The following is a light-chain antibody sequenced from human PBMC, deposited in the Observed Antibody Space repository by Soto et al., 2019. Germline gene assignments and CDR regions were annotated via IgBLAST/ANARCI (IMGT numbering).Light chain of an antibody. J-gene: IGKJ4*01. CDR3: QQRKNWPPLT. Sequence: EIVLTQSPATLSLSPGERATLSCRASQSVSSYLAWYQQKPGQAPRLLIYDASNRATGIPARFSGSGSGTDFTLTISSLEPEDFAVYYCQQRKNWPPLTFGGGTKVEI. V-gene: IGKV3-11*01. CDR2: DAS. CDR1: QSVSSY.